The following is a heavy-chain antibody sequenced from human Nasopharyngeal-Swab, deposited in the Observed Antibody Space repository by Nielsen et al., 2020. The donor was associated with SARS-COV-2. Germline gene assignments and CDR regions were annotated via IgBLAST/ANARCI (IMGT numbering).Heavy chain of an antibody. V-gene: IGHV3-33*01. Sequence: VRQAPGKGLEWVAVIWYDGSNKYYADSVKGRFTISRDNAKNTLYLQMNSLRAEDTAVYYCARGGVGYGDWNVWGQGTTVTVSS. CDR2: IWYDGSNK. J-gene: IGHJ6*02. CDR3: ARGGVGYGDWNV. D-gene: IGHD4-17*01.